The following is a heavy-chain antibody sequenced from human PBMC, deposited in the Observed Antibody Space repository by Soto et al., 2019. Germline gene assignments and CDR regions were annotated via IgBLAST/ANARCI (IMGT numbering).Heavy chain of an antibody. D-gene: IGHD2-15*01. Sequence: GGSLRLSCAASGFTFSSYWMSWVRQAPGKGLEWVANIKQDGSEKYYVDSVKGRFTISRDNAKNSLYLQMNSLRAEDTAVYYCARDGGYCSGGSCYLNWFDPWGQGTLVTVSS. CDR3: ARDGGYCSGGSCYLNWFDP. V-gene: IGHV3-7*01. CDR1: GFTFSSYW. J-gene: IGHJ5*02. CDR2: IKQDGSEK.